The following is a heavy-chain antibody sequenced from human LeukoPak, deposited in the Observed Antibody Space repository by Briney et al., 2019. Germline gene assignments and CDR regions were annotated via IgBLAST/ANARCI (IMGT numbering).Heavy chain of an antibody. Sequence: SETLSLTCTVSGGSIRSYYWSWIRQPPGKGLEWIGYIYYSGSTNYNPSLQSRVTISVDTSKNQFSLKLSSVAAADTAVYYCARGPLSSSSYGMDVWGQGTTVTVSS. D-gene: IGHD6-13*01. V-gene: IGHV4-59*01. CDR3: ARGPLSSSSYGMDV. J-gene: IGHJ6*02. CDR2: IYYSGST. CDR1: GGSIRSYY.